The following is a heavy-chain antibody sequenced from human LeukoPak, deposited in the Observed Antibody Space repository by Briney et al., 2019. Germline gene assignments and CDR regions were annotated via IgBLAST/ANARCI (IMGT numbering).Heavy chain of an antibody. CDR1: GGSISSSSYY. Sequence: PSETLSLTCTVSGGSISSSSYYWGWIRQPPGKGLEWIGRIYYSGSTYYNPSLKSRVTISVDTSKNQFSLKLSSVTAADTAVYYCASHWLVPTERTYFDYWGQGTLVTVSS. CDR3: ASHWLVPTERTYFDY. V-gene: IGHV4-39*07. J-gene: IGHJ4*02. CDR2: IYYSGST. D-gene: IGHD3-10*01.